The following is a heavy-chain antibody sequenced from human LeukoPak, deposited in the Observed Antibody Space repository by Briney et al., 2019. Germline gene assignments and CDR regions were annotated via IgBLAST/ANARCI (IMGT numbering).Heavy chain of an antibody. CDR1: GLTFSSYW. Sequence: GGSLRLSRAASGLTFSSYWMSWVRQAPGKGLEWVANIKQDGSEKYYVDSVKGRFTISRDNAKNSLYLQMNSLRAEDTAVYYCAREGYYYDSSGYYFDYWGQGTLVTVSS. CDR2: IKQDGSEK. V-gene: IGHV3-7*01. D-gene: IGHD3-22*01. J-gene: IGHJ4*02. CDR3: AREGYYYDSSGYYFDY.